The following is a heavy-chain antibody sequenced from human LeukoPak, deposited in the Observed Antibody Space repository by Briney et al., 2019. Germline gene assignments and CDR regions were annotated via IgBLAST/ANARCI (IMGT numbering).Heavy chain of an antibody. CDR3: ATHHTYSSSWYEYNWFDP. CDR2: ISAYNGNT. D-gene: IGHD6-13*01. CDR1: GYTFTSYG. Sequence: ASVKVSCKASGYTFTSYGISWVRQAPGQGLEWMGWISAYNGNTNYAQKLQGRVTMTTDTSTSTAYMELRSLRSDDTAVYYCATHHTYSSSWYEYNWFDPWGQGTLVTVSS. V-gene: IGHV1-18*01. J-gene: IGHJ5*02.